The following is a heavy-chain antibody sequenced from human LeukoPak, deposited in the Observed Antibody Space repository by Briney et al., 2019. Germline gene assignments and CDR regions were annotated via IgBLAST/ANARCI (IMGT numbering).Heavy chain of an antibody. CDR1: GGSISSYY. CDR2: IYYSGST. V-gene: IGHV4-59*08. D-gene: IGHD3-10*01. CDR3: ARHIGFGDPYDAFDI. Sequence: SETLSLTCTVSGGSISSYYWSWIRQPPGKGLEWIGYIYYSGSTNYNPSLKSRVTISVDTSKNQFSLKLSSVTAADTAVYYCARHIGFGDPYDAFDIWGQGTMVTVSS. J-gene: IGHJ3*02.